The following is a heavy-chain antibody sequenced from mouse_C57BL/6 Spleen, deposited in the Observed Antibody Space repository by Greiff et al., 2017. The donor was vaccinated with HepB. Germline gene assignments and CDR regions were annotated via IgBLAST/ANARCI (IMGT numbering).Heavy chain of an antibody. J-gene: IGHJ3*01. V-gene: IGHV3-6*01. CDR2: ISYDGSN. Sequence: EVKLVESGPGLVKPSQSLSLTCSVTGYSITSGYYWNWIRQFPGNKLEWMGYISYDGSNNYNPSLKNRISITRDTSKNQFFLKLNSVTTEDTATYYCARVYDGYYWGQGTLVTVSA. CDR1: GYSITSGYY. CDR3: ARVYDGYY. D-gene: IGHD2-3*01.